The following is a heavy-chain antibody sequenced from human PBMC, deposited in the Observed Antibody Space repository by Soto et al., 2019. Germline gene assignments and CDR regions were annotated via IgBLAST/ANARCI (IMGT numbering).Heavy chain of an antibody. CDR1: GYTFTSYA. Sequence: ASVQVSCKASGYTFTSYAMHWVRQAPGQRLEWMGWINAGNGNTKYSQKFQGRVTITRDTSASTAYMELSSLRSEDTAVYYCARKQLSGSPVDYWGQGTLVTVSS. V-gene: IGHV1-3*01. D-gene: IGHD3-10*01. CDR2: INAGNGNT. J-gene: IGHJ4*02. CDR3: ARKQLSGSPVDY.